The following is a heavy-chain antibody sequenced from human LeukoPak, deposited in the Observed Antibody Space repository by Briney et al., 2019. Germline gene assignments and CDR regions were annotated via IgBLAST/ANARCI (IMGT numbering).Heavy chain of an antibody. CDR3: ARGFMRAPGTGYFDY. V-gene: IGHV4-34*01. CDR1: GGSFTGYN. D-gene: IGHD6-13*01. Sequence: SETLSLTCAVYGGSFTGYNWTWIRQPPGKGLEWIGHITQSGHTNYNPSLKSRVTISVDTSKNQFYLRLSSVTAADTAVYYCARGFMRAPGTGYFDYWGQGTLVTVSS. CDR2: ITQSGHT. J-gene: IGHJ4*02.